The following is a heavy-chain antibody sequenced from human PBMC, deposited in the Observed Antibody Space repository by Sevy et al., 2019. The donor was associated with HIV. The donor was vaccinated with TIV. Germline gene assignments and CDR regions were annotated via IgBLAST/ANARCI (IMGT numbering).Heavy chain of an antibody. D-gene: IGHD4-4*01. Sequence: GGSLRLSCAASGFTFSSYSMNWVRQAPGKGLEWVSSISSSSYIYYADSVKGRFTISRDNAKNSLYLQMNSLRAEDTAVYYCARDDAILFYSNYSGGEFLYYYGMDVWGQGTTVTVS. J-gene: IGHJ6*02. V-gene: IGHV3-21*01. CDR3: ARDDAILFYSNYSGGEFLYYYGMDV. CDR2: ISSSSYI. CDR1: GFTFSSYS.